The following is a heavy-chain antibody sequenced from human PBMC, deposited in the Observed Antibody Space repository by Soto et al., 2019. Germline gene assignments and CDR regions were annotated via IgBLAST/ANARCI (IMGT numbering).Heavy chain of an antibody. D-gene: IGHD2-2*01. CDR2: ISYGGST. J-gene: IGHJ6*02. CDR3: SGYRSSPICPEGHYFTWQG. V-gene: IGHV4-59*01. Sequence: CETLSLTCNVSGGSICTYYWNWIRESPGKGLEWIGYISYGGSTNYNPSLKSRVTISVDTSKKQVSLKLSSVSAADTARYFCSGYRSSPICPEGHYFTWQGWGQGTRGTVSS. CDR1: GGSICTYY.